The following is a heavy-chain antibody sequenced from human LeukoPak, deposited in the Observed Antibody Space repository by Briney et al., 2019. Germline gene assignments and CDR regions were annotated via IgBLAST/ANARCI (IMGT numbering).Heavy chain of an antibody. D-gene: IGHD6-19*01. CDR1: VYTFTGYY. CDR2: INPNSGGT. J-gene: IGHJ4*02. CDR3: ARDVHAGIAVDGENEVDY. Sequence: GASVKVSFKASVYTFTGYYMHWVRQAPGQGLEWMGWINPNSGGTNYAQKFQGRVTMTRDTSISTAYMELSRLRSDDTAVYYCARDVHAGIAVDGENEVDYWGQGTLVTVSS. V-gene: IGHV1-2*02.